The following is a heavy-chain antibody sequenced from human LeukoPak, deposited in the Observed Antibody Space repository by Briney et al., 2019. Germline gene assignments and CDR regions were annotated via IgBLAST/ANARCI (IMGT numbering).Heavy chain of an antibody. V-gene: IGHV4-38-2*02. CDR1: GYSISTGYF. D-gene: IGHD1-26*01. J-gene: IGHJ5*02. CDR2: IYHSGTT. Sequence: SETLSLTCTVSGYSISTGYFWGWIRQTPGKGLEWIGSIYHSGTTYYNPSLKSRVTISVDTSGNQFSLKLNSVTAADTAVYYCARDGSYYRDWFDPWGQGTLVTVS. CDR3: ARDGSYYRDWFDP.